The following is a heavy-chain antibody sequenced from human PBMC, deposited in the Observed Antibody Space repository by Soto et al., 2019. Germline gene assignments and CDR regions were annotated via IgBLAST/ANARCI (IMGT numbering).Heavy chain of an antibody. V-gene: IGHV1-18*04. CDR1: GYTFTSYG. J-gene: IGHJ5*02. CDR2: ISAYNGNT. CDR3: RVLAVAGTSNFSSET. D-gene: IGHD6-19*01. Sequence: GAAVKVSCKASGYTFTSYGISWVRQAPGQGLEWMGWISAYNGNTNYAQKLQGRVTMTTDTSTSTAYMELRSLRSDDTAVYYCRVLAVAGTSNFSSETWGQGTLVTVSS.